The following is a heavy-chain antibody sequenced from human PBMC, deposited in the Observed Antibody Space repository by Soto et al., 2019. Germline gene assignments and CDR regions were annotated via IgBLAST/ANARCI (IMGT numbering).Heavy chain of an antibody. J-gene: IGHJ5*02. CDR2: IYSGGST. CDR1: GFTVSSNY. D-gene: IGHD4-17*01. CDR3: AREYGLRYNWFDP. V-gene: IGHV3-66*01. Sequence: GGSLRLSCAASGFTVSSNYMSWVRQAPGKGLEWVSVIYSGGSTYYADSVKGRFTISRDNSKNTLYLQMNSLRAEDTAVYYCAREYGLRYNWFDPWGQGTLVTVSS.